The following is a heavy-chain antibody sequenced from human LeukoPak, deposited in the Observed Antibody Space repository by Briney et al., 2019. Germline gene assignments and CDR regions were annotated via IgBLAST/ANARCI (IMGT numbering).Heavy chain of an antibody. CDR1: GLTFGNYG. CDR2: IGGGGYTA. Sequence: GGSLRLSCVASGLTFGNYGMNWVRQAPGKGLEWVSSIGGGGYTAYYADSVRGRFTISRDNSKNSMYMQMSSLRAEDTAIYYCAEVESSYCRIWGQGTLVTVSS. J-gene: IGHJ4*01. D-gene: IGHD3-10*01. V-gene: IGHV3-23*01. CDR3: AEVESSYCRI.